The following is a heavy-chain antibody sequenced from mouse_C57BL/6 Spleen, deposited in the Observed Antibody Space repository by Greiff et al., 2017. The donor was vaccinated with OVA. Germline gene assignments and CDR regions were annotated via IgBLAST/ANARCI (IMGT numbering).Heavy chain of an antibody. CDR2: ISSGSSTI. D-gene: IGHD1-1*01. CDR3: ARGHYGTFDY. V-gene: IGHV5-17*01. CDR1: GFTFSDYG. J-gene: IGHJ2*01. Sequence: DVMLVESGGGLVKPGGSLKLSCAASGFTFSDYGMHWVRQAPEKGLEWVAYISSGSSTIYYADTVKGRFTISRDNAKNTLFLQMTSLRSEDTAMYCCARGHYGTFDYWGQGTTLTVSS.